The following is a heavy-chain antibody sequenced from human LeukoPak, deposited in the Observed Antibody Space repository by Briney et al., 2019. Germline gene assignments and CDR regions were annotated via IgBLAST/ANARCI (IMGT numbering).Heavy chain of an antibody. J-gene: IGHJ1*01. CDR2: MNPNNGDT. CDR1: GYTVTGPF. V-gene: IGHV1-2*02. CDR3: ATMGYDSSGYEYSQH. D-gene: IGHD3-22*01. Sequence: AASVTVSFQASGYTVTGPFMHWVRQAPGQGLEWMGNMNPNNGDTGYAQKFQGRVTMTRDTYTSTAYMELSRLGSDDTAVYYCATMGYDSSGYEYSQHWGQGTLVTVSS.